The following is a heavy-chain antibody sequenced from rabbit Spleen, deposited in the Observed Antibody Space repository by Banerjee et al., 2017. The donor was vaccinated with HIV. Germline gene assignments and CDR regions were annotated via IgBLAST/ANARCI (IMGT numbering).Heavy chain of an antibody. V-gene: IGHV1S45*01. D-gene: IGHD1-1*01. CDR1: GFSFSSSYW. J-gene: IGHJ4*01. Sequence: QEQLEESGGDLVKPGASLTLTCTASGFSFSSSYWICWVRQAPGKGLEWIACIYAGSSGSTYYASWAKGRFTISKTSSTTVTLQMTSLTAADTATYFCARSSSGNDRFDLWGPGTLVTVS. CDR2: IYAGSSGST. CDR3: ARSSSGNDRFDL.